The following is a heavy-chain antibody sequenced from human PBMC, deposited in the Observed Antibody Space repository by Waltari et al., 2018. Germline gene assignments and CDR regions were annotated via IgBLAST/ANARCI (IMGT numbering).Heavy chain of an antibody. CDR2: INGYGDKT. CDR1: GFIFNTYA. V-gene: IGHV3-23*01. Sequence: EVQVLESGGGLVQPGGSLSLTCTAPGFIFNTYAINWVRQAPGKGLEWVSGINGYGDKTYYADSVKGRFTLSRDNSRNTLSLQMNSLRAEDTAVYYCAKAHFYDTSGYIEHWGQGTLVTVSS. J-gene: IGHJ5*02. D-gene: IGHD3-22*01. CDR3: AKAHFYDTSGYIEH.